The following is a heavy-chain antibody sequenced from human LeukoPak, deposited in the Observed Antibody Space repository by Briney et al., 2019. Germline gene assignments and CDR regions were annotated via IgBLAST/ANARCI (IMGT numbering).Heavy chain of an antibody. D-gene: IGHD3-10*01. CDR3: TRSSTYFGSFDP. V-gene: IGHV4-4*09. CDR1: GVSITSDY. CDR2: IYTGGNA. J-gene: IGHJ5*02. Sequence: SETLSLTCTVSGVSITSDYWSWSRQPPGKGLEWIGYIYTGGNAIYNPSLKSRVTISVGTSKNQFSLKLTSVTAADTAVYYCTRSSTYFGSFDPWGQGTLVTVSS.